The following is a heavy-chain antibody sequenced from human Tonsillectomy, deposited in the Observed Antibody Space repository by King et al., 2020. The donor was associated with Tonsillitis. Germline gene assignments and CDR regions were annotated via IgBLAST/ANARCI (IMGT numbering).Heavy chain of an antibody. D-gene: IGHD3-22*01. CDR3: GRHAKPSSFDSSGYDYFFDY. Sequence: VQLVESGAAVKKPGESLKISCKASGYSFTNYWIGWVRQMPGKGLEWMGVIYPDDSDARYSPSFQGQVTFSADKSISTAYLQWSSLKASDTAMYYCGRHAKPSSFDSSGYDYFFDYWGQGTLVTVSS. CDR2: IYPDDSDA. CDR1: GYSFTNYW. V-gene: IGHV5-51*01. J-gene: IGHJ4*02.